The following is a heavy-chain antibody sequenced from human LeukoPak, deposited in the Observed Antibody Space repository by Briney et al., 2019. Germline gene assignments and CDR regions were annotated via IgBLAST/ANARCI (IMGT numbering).Heavy chain of an antibody. CDR2: ISSSSSSI. J-gene: IGHJ1*01. CDR1: GFIFSDYS. CDR3: AIMHGYYDGSGYWVQ. Sequence: FSAASGFIFSDYSMNWVRQAPGKGLEWVSSISSSSSSIYYADSVKGRFTISRDNAKNSLYLQMNSLRDEDTALYYCAIMHGYYDGSGYWVQWGQGTLVTVSS. V-gene: IGHV3-21*04. D-gene: IGHD3-22*01.